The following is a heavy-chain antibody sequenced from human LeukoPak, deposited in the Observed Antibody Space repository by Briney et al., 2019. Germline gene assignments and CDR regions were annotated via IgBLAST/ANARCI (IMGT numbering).Heavy chain of an antibody. D-gene: IGHD4-23*01. CDR3: ASDLRTNGGILDY. J-gene: IGHJ4*02. CDR1: VGSISSSSDY. Sequence: SETLSLTCTVSVGSISSSSDYCGWIRQPPGKGLEWIGRIYYSGSTYFNPALKRRFTISVDTAKNQFSLKLRSVNAANTAVYYWASDLRTNGGILDYWGQGNLVPVPS. CDR2: IYYSGST. V-gene: IGHV4-39*07.